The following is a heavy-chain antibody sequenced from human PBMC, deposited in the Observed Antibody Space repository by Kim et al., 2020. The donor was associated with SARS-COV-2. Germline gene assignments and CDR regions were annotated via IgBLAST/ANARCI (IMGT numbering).Heavy chain of an antibody. CDR1: GGSISSGGYY. Sequence: SETLSLTCTVSGGSISSGGYYWSWIRQHPGKGLEWIGYIYYSGSTYYNPSLKSRVTISVDTSKNQFSLKLSSVTAADTAVYYCARVSRGSGSTFDYWGQGTLVTVSS. J-gene: IGHJ4*02. CDR3: ARVSRGSGSTFDY. D-gene: IGHD3-10*01. CDR2: IYYSGST. V-gene: IGHV4-31*03.